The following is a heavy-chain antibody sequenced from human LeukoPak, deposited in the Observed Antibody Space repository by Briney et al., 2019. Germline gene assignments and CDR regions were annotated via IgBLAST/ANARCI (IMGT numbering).Heavy chain of an antibody. V-gene: IGHV4-4*08. D-gene: IGHD4-17*01. CDR1: GGSISPYY. Sequence: SETLSLTCVVSGGSISPYYWSWIRQSPGKGLEWIGYIDPSGSASYNPSLKSRVTIFVDTSKNQFSLKLSSVTAADTAVYYCARGMVTTASRPIDYWGQGTLVTVSS. CDR2: IDPSGSA. J-gene: IGHJ4*02. CDR3: ARGMVTTASRPIDY.